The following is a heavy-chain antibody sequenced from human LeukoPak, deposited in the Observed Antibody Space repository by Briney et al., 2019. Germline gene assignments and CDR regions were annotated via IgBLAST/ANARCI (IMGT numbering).Heavy chain of an antibody. CDR1: GFSFSTFA. CDR3: ARASWVSSTDAVR. Sequence: GGSLRLSCAASGFSFSTFAMSWVRQGPARGLEWVSSLRGNGEAFYADSVKGRFTLSSDISRNTVYLQLNNLRVEDTAIYYCARASWVSSTDAVRWGQGTLVTVSS. V-gene: IGHV3-23*01. CDR2: LRGNGEA. J-gene: IGHJ4*02. D-gene: IGHD3-16*01.